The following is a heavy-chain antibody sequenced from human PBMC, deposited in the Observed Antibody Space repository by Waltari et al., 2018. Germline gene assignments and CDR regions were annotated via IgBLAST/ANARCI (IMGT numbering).Heavy chain of an antibody. V-gene: IGHV3-7*02. J-gene: IGHJ4*02. D-gene: IGHD1-1*01. CDR3: ASHGPWTFNY. CDR1: GLTFRSYW. Sequence: EVQLVESGGGLVQPGGPLRLSCEASGLTFRSYWMSWVRQAPVKGLEWVAGIKEDGSETYYVDSVKGRFTISRDNAKNSLYLHMNSLRAEDTAVYYCASHGPWTFNYWGQGTLVTVSS. CDR2: IKEDGSET.